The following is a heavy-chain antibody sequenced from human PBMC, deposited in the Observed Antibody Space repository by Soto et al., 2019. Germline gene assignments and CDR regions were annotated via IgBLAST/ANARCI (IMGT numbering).Heavy chain of an antibody. CDR1: GGSISSSSYY. Sequence: SETLSLTCTVSGGSISSSSYYWGWIRQPPGKGLEWIGSIYYSGSTYYNPSLKSRVTISVDTSKNQFSLKLSSVTAADTAVYYCARGYYDSSGYYYFDYWGQGTLVTVSS. CDR3: ARGYYDSSGYYYFDY. CDR2: IYYSGST. V-gene: IGHV4-39*07. D-gene: IGHD3-22*01. J-gene: IGHJ4*02.